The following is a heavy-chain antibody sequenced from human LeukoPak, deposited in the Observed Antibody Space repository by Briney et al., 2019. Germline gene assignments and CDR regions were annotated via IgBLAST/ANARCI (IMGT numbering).Heavy chain of an antibody. CDR1: GFTFDDYG. J-gene: IGHJ4*02. V-gene: IGHV3-66*01. D-gene: IGHD6-19*01. CDR2: IYSGGST. Sequence: GGSLRLSCAASGFTFDDYGMSWVRQAPGKGLEWVSVIYSGGSTYYADSVKGRFTISRDNSKNTLYLQMNSLRAEDTAVYYCARTVAGYDYFDYWGQGTLVTVSS. CDR3: ARTVAGYDYFDY.